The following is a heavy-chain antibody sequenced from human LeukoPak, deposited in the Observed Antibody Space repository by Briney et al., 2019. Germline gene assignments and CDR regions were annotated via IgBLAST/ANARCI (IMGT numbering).Heavy chain of an antibody. CDR1: GYTFTSYY. J-gene: IGHJ5*02. V-gene: IGHV1-46*01. CDR2: INPSGGST. CDR3: ARGHDYGDYGDWFDP. D-gene: IGHD4-17*01. Sequence: GASVKVSCKASGYTFTSYYMHRVRQAPGQGLEWMGIINPSGGSTSYAQKFQGRVTMTRDTSASTVYMELSSLRSEDTAVYYCARGHDYGDYGDWFDPWGQGTLVTVSS.